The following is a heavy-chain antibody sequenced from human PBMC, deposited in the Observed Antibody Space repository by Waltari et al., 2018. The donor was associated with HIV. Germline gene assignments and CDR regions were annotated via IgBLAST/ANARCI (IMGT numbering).Heavy chain of an antibody. CDR1: GYTFTTNS. J-gene: IGHJ5*02. Sequence: QVQLVQSGSELKKPGASVKISCKASGYTFTTNSMNWVRQAPGQGLEWMGWINTNTGNPTYAQGFTGRFVFSLDTSVSTAYLQISSLKAGDTAVYYCARHLRGRNNWFDPWGQGTLVTVSS. V-gene: IGHV7-4-1*02. D-gene: IGHD5-12*01. CDR3: ARHLRGRNNWFDP. CDR2: INTNTGNP.